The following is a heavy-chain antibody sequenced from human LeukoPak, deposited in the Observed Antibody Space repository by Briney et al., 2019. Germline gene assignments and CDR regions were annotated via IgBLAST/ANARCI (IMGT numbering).Heavy chain of an antibody. CDR3: ARSSQSELFDL. Sequence: SETLSLTCTVSGYSISSGDYWGWIRQPPGKGLEWIGSIYHSGSTYYNPSLKSRVTISVDTSKNQFSLKLSSVTAADTAVYYCARSSQSELFDLWGRGTLVTVSS. D-gene: IGHD2-2*01. V-gene: IGHV4-38-2*02. J-gene: IGHJ2*01. CDR2: IYHSGST. CDR1: GYSISSGDY.